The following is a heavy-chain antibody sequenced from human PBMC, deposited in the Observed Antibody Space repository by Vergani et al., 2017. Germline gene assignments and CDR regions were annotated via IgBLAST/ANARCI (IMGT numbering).Heavy chain of an antibody. Sequence: QVQLVQSGAEVKKPGSSVKVSCKASGGTFSSYAISWVRQAPGQGLEWMGGIIPIFGTANYAQKFQGRVTITADESTSTAYMELSSLRSEDTAVYYCARARQSDIVLMVYATSPPCYMDVWGKGTTVTVSS. J-gene: IGHJ6*03. CDR1: GGTFSSYA. CDR2: IIPIFGTA. CDR3: ARARQSDIVLMVYATSPPCYMDV. V-gene: IGHV1-69*01. D-gene: IGHD2-8*01.